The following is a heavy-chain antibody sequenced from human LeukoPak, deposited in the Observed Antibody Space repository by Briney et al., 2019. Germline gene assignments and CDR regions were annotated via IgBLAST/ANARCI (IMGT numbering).Heavy chain of an antibody. J-gene: IGHJ4*02. CDR3: AKSRSPYYYGSGSTHAGY. V-gene: IGHV3-23*01. CDR1: GFTSSIYA. D-gene: IGHD3-10*01. CDR2: ISGSGGST. Sequence: GGSLRLSCAASGFTSSIYAMSWVRQAPGKGLEWVSAISGSGGSTYYADSVKGRFTISRDNSKNTLYLQMNSLRAEDTAVYYCAKSRSPYYYGSGSTHAGYWGQGTLVTVSS.